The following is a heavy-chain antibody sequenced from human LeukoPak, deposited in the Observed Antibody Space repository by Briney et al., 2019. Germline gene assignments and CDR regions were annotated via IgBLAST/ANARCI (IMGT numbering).Heavy chain of an antibody. Sequence: GGSLRLSCVTSGFTLSSYWMHWVRQAPGKGLVWVSRIKYDGSSTTYADSVKGRFTVSRDIDKNTMYLQMNSLRAEDTAVYYCARTDYLDYWGQGSLVTVSS. J-gene: IGHJ4*02. CDR2: IKYDGSST. V-gene: IGHV3-74*03. CDR1: GFTLSSYW. CDR3: ARTDYLDY.